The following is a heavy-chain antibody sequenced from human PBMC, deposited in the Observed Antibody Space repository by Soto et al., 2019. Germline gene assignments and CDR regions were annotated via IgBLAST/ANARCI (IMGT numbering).Heavy chain of an antibody. J-gene: IGHJ4*02. Sequence: QVQLVESGGGLVKPGGCLRLSCAASGFTFSDYYMSWIRQAPGKGLEWVSYISSSGSDTNYADSVKGRFTVSRDNAKNALYLQMNSLRAEDTAVYYCARSLRGYSGYSGYWGQGTLVTVSS. V-gene: IGHV3-11*05. D-gene: IGHD5-12*01. CDR2: ISSSGSDT. CDR3: ARSLRGYSGYSGY. CDR1: GFTFSDYY.